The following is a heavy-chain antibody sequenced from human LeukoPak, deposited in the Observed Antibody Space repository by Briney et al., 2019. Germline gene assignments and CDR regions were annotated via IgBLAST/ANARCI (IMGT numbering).Heavy chain of an antibody. CDR3: ARELPSPYSSGFFDY. Sequence: GASVEVSCKASGGTFSSYAISWVRQAPGQGLEWMGGIIPIFGTANYAQKFQGRVTITADESTSTAYMKLSSLRSEDTAVYYCARELPSPYSSGFFDYWGQGTLVTVSS. CDR1: GGTFSSYA. CDR2: IIPIFGTA. D-gene: IGHD6-19*01. J-gene: IGHJ4*02. V-gene: IGHV1-69*13.